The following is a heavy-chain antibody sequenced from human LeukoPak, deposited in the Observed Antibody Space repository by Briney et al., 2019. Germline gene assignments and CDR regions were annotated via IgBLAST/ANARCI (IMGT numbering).Heavy chain of an antibody. CDR2: MNPNSGNT. Sequence: GASVKVSCRASGYTFTTYDINWVRQATGQGLEWMGWMNPNSGNTGYAQKFQGRVTMTRNTSMSTAYMELSSLRSEDTAVYYCARANYYGSGKKDLDYWGQGTMVTVSS. CDR1: GYTFTTYD. J-gene: IGHJ4*02. V-gene: IGHV1-8*01. D-gene: IGHD3-10*01. CDR3: ARANYYGSGKKDLDY.